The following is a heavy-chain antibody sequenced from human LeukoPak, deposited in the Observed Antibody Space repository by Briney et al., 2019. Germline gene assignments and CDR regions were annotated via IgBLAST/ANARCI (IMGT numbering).Heavy chain of an antibody. J-gene: IGHJ4*02. CDR1: GFTFSSYA. CDR2: ISYDGSNK. D-gene: IGHD4-11*01. Sequence: GGSLRLSCAASGFTFSSYAMHWVRQAPGKGLEWVAVISYDGSNKYYADSVKGRFTISRDNSKNTLYLQMNSLRAEDTAVYYCAKAGDYSKPPGYWGQGTLVTVSS. V-gene: IGHV3-30-3*01. CDR3: AKAGDYSKPPGY.